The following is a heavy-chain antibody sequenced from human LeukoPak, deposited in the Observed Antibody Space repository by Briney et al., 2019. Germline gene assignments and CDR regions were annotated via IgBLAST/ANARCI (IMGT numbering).Heavy chain of an antibody. CDR1: GGSFSGYY. CDR3: ARGGVERYCSGGSCYGWFDP. D-gene: IGHD2-15*01. V-gene: IGHV4-34*01. Sequence: SETLSLTCVVYGGSFSGYYWSWIRQPPGKGLEWIGEINHSGSTNYNPSLKSRVTISVDTSKNQFSLNLNSVTATDTAVYYCARGGVERYCSGGSCYGWFDPWGQGTLVTVSS. J-gene: IGHJ5*02. CDR2: INHSGST.